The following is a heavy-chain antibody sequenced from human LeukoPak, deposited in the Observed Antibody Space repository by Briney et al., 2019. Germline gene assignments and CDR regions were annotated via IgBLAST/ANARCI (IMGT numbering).Heavy chain of an antibody. Sequence: ASVKVSCTASGYTLTGYYMHWVRQAPGQGLELMGWINPNTGGTDYTQELQGRVTMTRDTSISTAYMELSRLRSDDAAVYYCAVKMGYCSSSRCLTGFDYWGQGTLVTVSS. V-gene: IGHV1-2*02. CDR1: GYTLTGYY. CDR2: INPNTGGT. D-gene: IGHD2-2*01. CDR3: AVKMGYCSSSRCLTGFDY. J-gene: IGHJ4*02.